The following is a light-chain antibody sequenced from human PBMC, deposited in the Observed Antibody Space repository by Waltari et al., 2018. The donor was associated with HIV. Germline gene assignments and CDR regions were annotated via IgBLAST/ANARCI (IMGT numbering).Light chain of an antibody. CDR2: AAS. CDR1: QDINKY. CDR3: QQYDSLPIT. Sequence: DIQMTQSPSSLSASVGGRVTISCRASQDINKYLAWFQQKPGKAPRSLVYAASSLQTGVPARFSGSGSGTDFTLTISSLQPEDFATYYCQQYDSLPITFGQGTRLDIK. V-gene: IGKV1-16*01. J-gene: IGKJ5*01.